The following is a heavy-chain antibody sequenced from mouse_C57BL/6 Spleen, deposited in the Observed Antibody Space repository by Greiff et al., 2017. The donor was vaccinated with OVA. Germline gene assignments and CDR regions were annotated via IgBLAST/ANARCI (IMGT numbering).Heavy chain of an antibody. CDR2: IHPNSGST. Sequence: QVQLQQPGAELVKPGASVKLSCKASGYTFTSYWMHWVKQRPGQGLEWIGMIHPNSGSTTYNEKFKSKATLTVDKSYSTAYMQLSSRTSEDAAVYYCARSGYDYGGHDAMDYWGQGTSVTVSS. CDR1: GYTFTSYW. D-gene: IGHD2-4*01. J-gene: IGHJ4*01. V-gene: IGHV1-64*01. CDR3: ARSGYDYGGHDAMDY.